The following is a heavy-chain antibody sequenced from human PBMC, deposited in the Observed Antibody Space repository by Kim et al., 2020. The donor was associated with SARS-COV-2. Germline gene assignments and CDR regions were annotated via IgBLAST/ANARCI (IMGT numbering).Heavy chain of an antibody. CDR1: GFTFSTYP. D-gene: IGHD1-1*01. CDR3: ARATPDDHNRIDY. V-gene: IGHV3-30*04. CDR2: ISGDGSAK. Sequence: GGSLRLSCAASGFTFSTYPMHWVRQAPGQGPECVGVISGDGSAKYYEDSVKGRFTISRDNSKNTIFLQMNSLTAEDTAEYYCARATPDDHNRIDYWGQGTLVTVSS. J-gene: IGHJ4*02.